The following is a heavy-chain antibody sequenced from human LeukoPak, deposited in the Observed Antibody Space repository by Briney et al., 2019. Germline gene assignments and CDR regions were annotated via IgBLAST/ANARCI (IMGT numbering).Heavy chain of an antibody. D-gene: IGHD3-10*01. V-gene: IGHV4-59*01. CDR3: ARGYGSGSYYRFDP. Sequence: SETLSLTCTVSGGSISSYYWSWIRQPPGKGLEWIGYIYYSGSTNYNPSLKGRVTISVDTSKNQFSLKLSSVTAADTAVYYCARGYGSGSYYRFDPWGQGTLVTVSS. J-gene: IGHJ5*02. CDR1: GGSISSYY. CDR2: IYYSGST.